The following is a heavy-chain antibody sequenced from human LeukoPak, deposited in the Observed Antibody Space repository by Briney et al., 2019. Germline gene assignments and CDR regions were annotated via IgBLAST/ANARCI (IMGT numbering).Heavy chain of an antibody. Sequence: SVKVSCKASGGTFSSYAISWVRQAPGQGLEWMGGIIPIFGTANYAQKFQGRVTITRNTSISTAYMELSSLRSEDTAVYYCARGDDEWLLPFDYWGQGTLVTVSS. J-gene: IGHJ4*02. D-gene: IGHD6-19*01. CDR3: ARGDDEWLLPFDY. CDR2: IIPIFGTA. V-gene: IGHV1-69*05. CDR1: GGTFSSYA.